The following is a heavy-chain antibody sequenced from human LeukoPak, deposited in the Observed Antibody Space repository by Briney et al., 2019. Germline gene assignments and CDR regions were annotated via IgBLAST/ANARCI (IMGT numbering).Heavy chain of an antibody. CDR3: SRASFCGRLDHFDY. D-gene: IGHD3-16*01. V-gene: IGHV3-20*04. CDR1: GFTFDDYG. Sequence: GGSLSLSCAASGFTFDDYGMGWVRPAAGKGLEWVAGIYWNGGSTGYADSVRGRFIISRDNDKNSLYLQVNRLRAEVTAFYYCSRASFCGRLDHFDYWGQGTLVTVSS. CDR2: IYWNGGST. J-gene: IGHJ4*02.